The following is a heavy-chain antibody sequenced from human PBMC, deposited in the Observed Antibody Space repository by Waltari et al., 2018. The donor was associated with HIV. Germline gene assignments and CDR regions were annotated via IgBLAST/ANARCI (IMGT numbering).Heavy chain of an antibody. Sequence: EVQLVESGGGLVQPGGSLRLSCAASGFIFRTYSMNWVSQAPGKGGEWVSHMSSSSTTIYYADSVKGRFTISRDNAKNSLYLQMNSLRAEDTAVYYCARDYCSSTSCTVDYWGQGTLVTVSS. CDR1: GFIFRTYS. J-gene: IGHJ4*02. CDR2: MSSSSTTI. V-gene: IGHV3-48*01. D-gene: IGHD2-2*01. CDR3: ARDYCSSTSCTVDY.